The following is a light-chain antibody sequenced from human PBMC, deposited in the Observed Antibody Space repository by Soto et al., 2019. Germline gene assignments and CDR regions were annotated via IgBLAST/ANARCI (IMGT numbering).Light chain of an antibody. J-gene: IGKJ1*01. CDR2: DAS. CDR3: QKYNSYPWT. CDR1: QSISSW. V-gene: IGKV1-5*01. Sequence: DIQMTQSPSTLSASVGDRATITCRASQSISSWLPWYQQKPGKAPKLLLYDASTLESGVRSRFSGSGSGTELTLTISSLQPDDFASYYRQKYNSYPWTFGQGTKVEIK.